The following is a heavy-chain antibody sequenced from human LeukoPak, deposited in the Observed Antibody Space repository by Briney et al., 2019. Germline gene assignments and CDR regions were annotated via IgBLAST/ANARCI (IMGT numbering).Heavy chain of an antibody. CDR3: ARGSFNSYCSGGYFDY. V-gene: IGHV1-8*01. D-gene: IGHD3-10*01. J-gene: IGHJ4*02. CDR2: MNPNSGNT. Sequence: ASVKVSCKSSGYTFTSYDINWVRQATGQGLEWMGWMNPNSGNTGYAQKFQGRVTMTRTTSISTAYMELSSLRSEDTAVYYCARGSFNSYCSGGYFDYWGQGTLVTVSS. CDR1: GYTFTSYD.